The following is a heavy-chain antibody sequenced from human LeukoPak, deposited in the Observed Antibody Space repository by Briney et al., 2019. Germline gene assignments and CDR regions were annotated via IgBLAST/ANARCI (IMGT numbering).Heavy chain of an antibody. V-gene: IGHV4-39*01. CDR2: ICYSGNT. D-gene: IGHD6-13*01. CDR3: AREIEAVNNHGLDV. CDR1: GGSIRVMNYC. Sequence: PSETLSLTCSLSGGSIRVMNYCWGWNRQPPGKGLEWIGSICYSGNTYYSPSLKSRVTISVDTSKNQFSLRVTSVTAADTAVYYCAREIEAVNNHGLDVWGQGTTVAVSS. J-gene: IGHJ6*02.